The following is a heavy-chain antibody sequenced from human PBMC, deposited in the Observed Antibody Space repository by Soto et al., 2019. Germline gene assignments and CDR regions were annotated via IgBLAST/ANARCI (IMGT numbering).Heavy chain of an antibody. CDR1: GGTFSSYT. V-gene: IGHV1-69*02. CDR2: IIPILGIA. D-gene: IGHD6-13*01. CDR3: ARRVAAADHNWFDP. Sequence: QVQLVQSGAEVKKPGSSVKVSCKASGGTFSSYTISWVRQAPGQGLEWMGRIIPILGIANYAQKFQGRVTITAEKSTSTAYMELSSLRSEDTAVYYCARRVAAADHNWFDPWGQGTLVTVSS. J-gene: IGHJ5*02.